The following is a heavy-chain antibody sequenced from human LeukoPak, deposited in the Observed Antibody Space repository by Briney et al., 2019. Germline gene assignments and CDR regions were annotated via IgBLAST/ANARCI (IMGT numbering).Heavy chain of an antibody. CDR1: GFTFNSYE. V-gene: IGHV3-48*03. Sequence: GGSLRLSCAASGFTFNSYELTWVRQAPGKGLEWVSYISSSASTTYADSVKGRFTISRDNAKNSLYLQMTSLRAEDTAVYYCARGGSWVDYWGQGTLVTVSS. CDR2: ISSSASTT. D-gene: IGHD2-15*01. J-gene: IGHJ4*02. CDR3: ARGGSWVDY.